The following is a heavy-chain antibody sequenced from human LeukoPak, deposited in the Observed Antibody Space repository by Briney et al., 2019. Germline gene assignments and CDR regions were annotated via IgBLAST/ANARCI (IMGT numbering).Heavy chain of an antibody. J-gene: IGHJ4*02. Sequence: GGSLRLSCAATGFTFSSYAMHWVRQAPGKGLEWVAVILYDGSNKYYADSVKGRFTISRDNSKNTLYLQMNSLRAEDTAVYYCARDADAPFDYWGQGTLVTVSS. CDR1: GFTFSSYA. CDR3: ARDADAPFDY. CDR2: ILYDGSNK. V-gene: IGHV3-30-3*01.